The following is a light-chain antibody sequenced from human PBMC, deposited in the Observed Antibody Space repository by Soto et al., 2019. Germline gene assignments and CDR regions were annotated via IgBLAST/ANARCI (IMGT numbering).Light chain of an antibody. J-gene: IGLJ7*01. CDR1: ISDVGGYNY. CDR2: EVS. Sequence: QSALTQPASVSGSPGQSITISCTGTISDVGGYNYVSWYQQHPGKAPKLMIYEVSDRPSGVSYRFSGSKSGNTASLTISRLQAEDEADYYCSSFTTRSTWVFGGGTQLTVL. CDR3: SSFTTRSTWV. V-gene: IGLV2-14*01.